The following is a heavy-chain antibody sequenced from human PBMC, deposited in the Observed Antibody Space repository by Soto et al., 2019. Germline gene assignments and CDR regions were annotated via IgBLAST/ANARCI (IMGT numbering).Heavy chain of an antibody. J-gene: IGHJ5*02. V-gene: IGHV4-39*07. CDR3: ARLGALPLWFGELQSNWFDP. CDR2: INHSGST. CDR1: DGSISRSTFY. Sequence: SETLSLTCTVSDGSISRSTFYWSWVRQPPGKGLEWIGEINHSGSTNYNPSLKSRVTISVDTSKNQFSLKLSSVTAADTAVYYCARLGALPLWFGELQSNWFDPWGQGTLVTVSS. D-gene: IGHD3-10*01.